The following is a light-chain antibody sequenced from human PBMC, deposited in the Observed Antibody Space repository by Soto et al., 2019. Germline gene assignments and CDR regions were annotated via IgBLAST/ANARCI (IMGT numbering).Light chain of an antibody. Sequence: DIQMTQSPSILSASVGDRVTISCRCSQTISNWLAWYQQKPGKAPKLLIYAASSLQSGVPSRFSGSGSGTDFTLTISSLQPEDFATYYCQQSYSTPTWTFGQGTKVDI. V-gene: IGKV1-39*01. J-gene: IGKJ1*01. CDR1: QTISNW. CDR2: AAS. CDR3: QQSYSTPTWT.